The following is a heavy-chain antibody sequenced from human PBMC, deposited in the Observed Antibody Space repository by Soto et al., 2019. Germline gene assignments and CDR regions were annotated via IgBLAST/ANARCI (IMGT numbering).Heavy chain of an antibody. CDR3: AIADYGDDDY. V-gene: IGHV1-18*01. CDR2: IKAYSGNT. D-gene: IGHD4-17*01. CDR1: GYTFATST. Sequence: GPEAQKPGASVKVSCKASGYTFATSTISWLRQAPGQGPEWMGWIKAYSGNTNYAQKLQGRLTMTTDTSTSTAYMGLRSLTTDDTAIYYCAIADYGDDDYWGQGTLVTVSS. J-gene: IGHJ4*02.